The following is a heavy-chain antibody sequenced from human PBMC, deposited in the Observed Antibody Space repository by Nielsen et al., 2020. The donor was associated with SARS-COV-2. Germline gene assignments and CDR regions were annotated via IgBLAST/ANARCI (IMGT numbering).Heavy chain of an antibody. V-gene: IGHV1-69*06. J-gene: IGHJ4*02. CDR1: GDTFTNYA. Sequence: SVKVSCKVSGDTFTNYAISWVRQAPGQGLEWMGGLLPVFGAPSYAQKFQGRVTMTEDTSTDTAYMELSSLRSEDTAVYYCATGLGLDYWGQGTLVTVSS. CDR3: ATGLGLDY. CDR2: LLPVFGAP.